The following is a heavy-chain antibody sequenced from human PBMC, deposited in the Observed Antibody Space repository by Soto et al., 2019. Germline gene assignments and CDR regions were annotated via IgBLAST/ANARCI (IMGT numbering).Heavy chain of an antibody. J-gene: IGHJ4*02. D-gene: IGHD3-22*01. V-gene: IGHV4-39*01. Sequence: LSLTCTVSGGSISSSSYYWGWIRQPPGKGLEWIGCIYYSGSTYYNPSLKSRVTISVDTSKNQFSLKLSSVTAADTAVYYCAVGSSGYQNYWGQGTLVTVSS. CDR3: AVGSSGYQNY. CDR1: GGSISSSSYY. CDR2: IYYSGST.